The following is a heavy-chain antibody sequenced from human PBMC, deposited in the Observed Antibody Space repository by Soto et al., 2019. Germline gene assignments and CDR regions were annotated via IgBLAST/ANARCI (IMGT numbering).Heavy chain of an antibody. V-gene: IGHV5-10-1*01. CDR2: IDPSDSYT. Sequence: ESLKISCKGSGYSFTSYWISWVRQMPGKGLEWMGRIDPSDSYTNYSPSFQGHVTISADKSISTAYLQWSSLKASDTAMYYCARHSHPLRFFYQSGFDPWGQGTLVTVSS. J-gene: IGHJ5*02. D-gene: IGHD3-3*01. CDR1: GYSFTSYW. CDR3: ARHSHPLRFFYQSGFDP.